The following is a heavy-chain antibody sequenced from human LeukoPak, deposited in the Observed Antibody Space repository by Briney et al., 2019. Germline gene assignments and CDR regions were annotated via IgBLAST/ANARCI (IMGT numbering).Heavy chain of an antibody. D-gene: IGHD4-17*01. Sequence: GGSLRLSCAASGFTFSSYAMSWVRQAPGKGLEWVSSIGGLGGSTFYAVSVKGRFTISRDNSKNTLYLQMNSLRAEDTAVYYCARGLYGDYVVDYWGQGTLVTVSS. CDR3: ARGLYGDYVVDY. J-gene: IGHJ4*02. CDR2: IGGLGGST. V-gene: IGHV3-23*01. CDR1: GFTFSSYA.